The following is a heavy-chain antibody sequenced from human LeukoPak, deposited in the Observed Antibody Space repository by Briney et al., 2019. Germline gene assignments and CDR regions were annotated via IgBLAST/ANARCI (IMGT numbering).Heavy chain of an antibody. Sequence: PGGSLRLSCAASGFSFSSYGMNWVRRAPGKGLEWLSYISSSSSSIYYADSVKGRHTISRDNAKNTLYLQMNSLRAEDTAIYYCAKTSRRDSTYDSPFDYWGQGTVVTVSS. D-gene: IGHD3-3*01. J-gene: IGHJ4*02. CDR1: GFSFSSYG. CDR3: AKTSRRDSTYDSPFDY. V-gene: IGHV3-48*01. CDR2: ISSSSSSI.